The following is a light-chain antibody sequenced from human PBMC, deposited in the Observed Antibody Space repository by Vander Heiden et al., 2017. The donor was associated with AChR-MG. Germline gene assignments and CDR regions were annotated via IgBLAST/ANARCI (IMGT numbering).Light chain of an antibody. Sequence: QSLLTQPPPASGTPGQRVTISCSGSSSNIGSNTGNWYQQLPGTAPKLLIYSNNQRPSGVPDRFSGSKSGTSASLAISGLQSEDEADYYCAAWDDSLNGWVFGGGTKLTVL. CDR2: SNN. J-gene: IGLJ3*02. CDR3: AAWDDSLNGWV. CDR1: SSNIGSNT. V-gene: IGLV1-44*01.